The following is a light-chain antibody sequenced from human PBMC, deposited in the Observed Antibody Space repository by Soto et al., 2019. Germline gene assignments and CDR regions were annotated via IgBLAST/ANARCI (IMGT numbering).Light chain of an antibody. Sequence: QSVLAQPPSASGTPGQRVTISCSGSSSNIGDNTVNWYQHLPGTAPKLLIYRDDQRPSGVPDRFSGSKSGTSASLAISGLQSEDESDYYCAAWDDSLDGWVFGGGTQLTVL. V-gene: IGLV1-44*01. J-gene: IGLJ3*02. CDR2: RDD. CDR1: SSNIGDNT. CDR3: AAWDDSLDGWV.